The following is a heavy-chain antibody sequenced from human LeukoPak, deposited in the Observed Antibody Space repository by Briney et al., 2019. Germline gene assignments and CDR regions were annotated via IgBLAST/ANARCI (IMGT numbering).Heavy chain of an antibody. CDR1: GGTFSSYA. J-gene: IGHJ4*02. CDR3: ARVGARYSGYDSSLSFDY. V-gene: IGHV1-69*04. CDR2: IIPILGIA. D-gene: IGHD5-12*01. Sequence: SVKVSCKASGGTFSSYAISWVRQAPGQGLEWMGRIIPILGIANYAQKFQGRVTITADKSTSTAYMKLSSLRSEDTAVYYCARVGARYSGYDSSLSFDYWGQGTLVTVSS.